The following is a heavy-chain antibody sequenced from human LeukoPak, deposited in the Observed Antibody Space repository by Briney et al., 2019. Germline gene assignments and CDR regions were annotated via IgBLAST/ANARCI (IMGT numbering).Heavy chain of an antibody. CDR2: INSDGSST. D-gene: IGHD3-22*01. Sequence: GGSLRLSCAASGFTFSSYWMHWVRQAPGKGLVWVSRINSDGSSTSYADSVKGRFTISRDNAKNTLYLQMNSLRAEDTAVYYCARVYYYDSSGYYFPLYFDLWGRGTLVTVSS. CDR1: GFTFSSYW. J-gene: IGHJ2*01. CDR3: ARVYYYDSSGYYFPLYFDL. V-gene: IGHV3-74*01.